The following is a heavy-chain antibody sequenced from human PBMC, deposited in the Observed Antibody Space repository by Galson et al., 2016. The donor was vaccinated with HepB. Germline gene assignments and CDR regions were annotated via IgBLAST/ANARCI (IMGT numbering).Heavy chain of an antibody. CDR3: AKDANGEGRFLAWLLALYGMDV. Sequence: SLRLSCAASGFTFSSYSMNWVRQAPGKGLEWVAVISYDGSNEYYVDSVKGRFTISRDNSKNTLYLQMNSLRAEDTAVYYCAKDANGEGRFLAWLLALYGMDVWGQGTTVTVSS. V-gene: IGHV3-30*18. D-gene: IGHD3-3*01. CDR1: GFTFSSYS. J-gene: IGHJ6*02. CDR2: ISYDGSNE.